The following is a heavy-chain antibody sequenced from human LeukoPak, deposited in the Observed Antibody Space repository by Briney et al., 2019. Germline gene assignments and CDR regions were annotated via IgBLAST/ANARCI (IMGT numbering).Heavy chain of an antibody. Sequence: ASVKVSCKASGYTFTGYYMHWVRQAPGQGLEWMGWINPNSGGTNYAQKFQGRATMTRDTSISTAYMELSRLRSDDTAVYYCARVDPHCSGGSCYETRFDPWGQGTLVTVSS. CDR2: INPNSGGT. J-gene: IGHJ5*02. D-gene: IGHD2-15*01. CDR3: ARVDPHCSGGSCYETRFDP. CDR1: GYTFTGYY. V-gene: IGHV1-2*02.